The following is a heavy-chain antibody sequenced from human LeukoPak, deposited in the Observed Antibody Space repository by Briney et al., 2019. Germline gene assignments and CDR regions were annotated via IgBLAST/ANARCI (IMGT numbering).Heavy chain of an antibody. D-gene: IGHD3-16*01. CDR2: IDVNSGDT. J-gene: IGHJ4*02. Sequence: ASVKVSCKASGGTFSIYGVSWVRQAPGQGLEWMGRIDVNSGDTYLAQKFQGRVTLTRDTSISTDYLELSSLNSDDSAVYYCARYIGGSGWCWGQGALVTVSS. V-gene: IGHV1-2*06. CDR1: GGTFSIYG. CDR3: ARYIGGSGWC.